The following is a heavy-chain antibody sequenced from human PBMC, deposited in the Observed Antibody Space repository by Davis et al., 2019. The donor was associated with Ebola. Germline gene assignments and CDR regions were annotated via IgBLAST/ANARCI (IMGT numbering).Heavy chain of an antibody. CDR2: IWYDGRNQ. J-gene: IGHJ6*04. D-gene: IGHD4-11*01. CDR1: GFSFKDFG. Sequence: GESLKISCAASGFSFKDFGMHWVRQAPGKGLEWVAFIWYDGRNQHYIDSVKGRFTISRDNSKNTLYLQMNSLRAEDTAVYYCARVKYSNYEFYYYYYGMDVWGKGTTVTVSS. V-gene: IGHV3-30*02. CDR3: ARVKYSNYEFYYYYYGMDV.